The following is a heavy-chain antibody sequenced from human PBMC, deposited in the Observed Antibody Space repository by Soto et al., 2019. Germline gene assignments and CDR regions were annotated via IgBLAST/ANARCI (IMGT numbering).Heavy chain of an antibody. V-gene: IGHV1-18*01. CDR3: VVAAQPYYFDY. CDR1: GYTFTSYG. Sequence: QVRLVQSGDEEKKPGASVKVSCKASGYTFTSYGISWVRQAPGQGLEWMGWISAYNGNTNYAQKLQGRVTMTTDTSTSTAYMELRSLRSDDTAVYYCVVAAQPYYFDYWGQGTLVTVSS. D-gene: IGHD2-15*01. CDR2: ISAYNGNT. J-gene: IGHJ4*02.